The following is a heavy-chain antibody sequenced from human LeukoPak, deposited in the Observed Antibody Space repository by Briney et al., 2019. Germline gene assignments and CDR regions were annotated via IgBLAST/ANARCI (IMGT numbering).Heavy chain of an antibody. Sequence: GGSLRLSCAASGFTVSSNYMSWVRQAPGKGLEWVSVIYSGGSTYYADSVKGQFTISRDNSKNTLYLQMNSLRAEDTAVYYCARDSGWGAFDIWGQGTMVTVSS. CDR2: IYSGGST. CDR1: GFTVSSNY. CDR3: ARDSGWGAFDI. D-gene: IGHD6-19*01. J-gene: IGHJ3*02. V-gene: IGHV3-53*01.